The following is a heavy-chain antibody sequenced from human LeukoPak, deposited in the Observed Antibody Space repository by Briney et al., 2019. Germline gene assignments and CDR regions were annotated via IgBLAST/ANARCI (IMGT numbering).Heavy chain of an antibody. J-gene: IGHJ4*02. D-gene: IGHD5-18*01. CDR1: GFTFSSYA. Sequence: GGSLRFSCAASGFTFSSYAMSWVRQAPGKGLEWVSAISGSGGSTYYADSVKGRFTISRDNSKNTLYLQMNSLRAEDTAVYYCAKFGGYSYGWQGYWGQGTLVTVSS. CDR2: ISGSGGST. CDR3: AKFGGYSYGWQGY. V-gene: IGHV3-23*01.